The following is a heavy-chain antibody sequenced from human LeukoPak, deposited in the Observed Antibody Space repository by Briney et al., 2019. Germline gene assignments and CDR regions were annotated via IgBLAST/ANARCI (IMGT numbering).Heavy chain of an antibody. CDR3: ATPPPLGYYYDSSGYVN. J-gene: IGHJ4*02. V-gene: IGHV7-4-1*02. CDR1: GYTFTIYA. CDR2: INTNTGNP. Sequence: GASVTVSCKASGYTFTIYAMNWVRQAPGQGLEWMGWINTNTGNPTYAQGFTGRFVFSLDTSVSTAYLQISSLKAEDTAVYYCATPPPLGYYYDSSGYVNWGQGTLVTVSS. D-gene: IGHD3-22*01.